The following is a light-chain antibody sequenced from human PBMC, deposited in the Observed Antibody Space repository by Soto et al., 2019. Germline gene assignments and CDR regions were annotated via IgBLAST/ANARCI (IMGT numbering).Light chain of an antibody. CDR3: QQHKSYSWT. Sequence: DSHITQSRWSLSASVVDKVTFTSRDSQSISSWLAWHQQKPGKAHKLLIYDASSLESGVPSRFSGSGSGTEFTLTISSLQPDDFATYYCQQHKSYSWTFGQGAKV. CDR1: QSISSW. J-gene: IGKJ1*01. CDR2: DAS. V-gene: IGKV1-5*01.